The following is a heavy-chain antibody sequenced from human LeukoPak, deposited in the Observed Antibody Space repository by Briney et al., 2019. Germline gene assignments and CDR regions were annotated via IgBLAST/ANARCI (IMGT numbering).Heavy chain of an antibody. CDR2: MNPNSGNT. V-gene: IGHV1-8*03. D-gene: IGHD1-1*01. Sequence: ASVKISCKASGYTFTSYDINWVRQATGQGLEWMGWMNPNSGNTGYAQKFQGRVTITRNTSISTAYMELSSLRSEDTAVYYCARERATGTADYWGQGTLVTVSS. CDR3: ARERATGTADY. J-gene: IGHJ4*02. CDR1: GYTFTSYD.